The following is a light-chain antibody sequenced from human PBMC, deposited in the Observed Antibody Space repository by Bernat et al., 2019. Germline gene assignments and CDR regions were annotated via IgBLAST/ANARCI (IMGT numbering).Light chain of an antibody. CDR1: QSISIY. Sequence: DIQMTQSPSSLSASVGDRVTITCRASQSISIYLNWYQQKPGKAPKFLIYAASSLQSGVPSRFSGSGSGTDFTLTISSLQPEDFATYYCQQSYSTPCTFGPGTKVDIK. CDR3: QQSYSTPCT. J-gene: IGKJ3*01. V-gene: IGKV1-39*01. CDR2: AAS.